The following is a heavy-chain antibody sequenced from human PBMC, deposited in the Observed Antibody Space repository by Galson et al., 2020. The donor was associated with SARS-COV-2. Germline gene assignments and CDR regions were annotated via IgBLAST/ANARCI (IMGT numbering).Heavy chain of an antibody. J-gene: IGHJ4*02. CDR1: AFTFSDHY. CDR2: IRNKANSHFT. D-gene: IGHD1-26*01. Sequence: GSLRLSCAASAFTFSDHYMDWVRQAPGKGLEWVGRIRNKANSHFTEYAASVRGRFTISRDDSKNLLYLQMNSLKTEDTAVYYCVRERGVGATDFDHWGQGTQVTVSS. V-gene: IGHV3-72*01. CDR3: VRERGVGATDFDH.